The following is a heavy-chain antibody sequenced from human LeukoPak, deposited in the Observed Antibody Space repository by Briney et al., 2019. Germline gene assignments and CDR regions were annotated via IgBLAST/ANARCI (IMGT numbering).Heavy chain of an antibody. Sequence: GESLKISCKASGYCFTNYWIAWMRQMPGKGLEWMGIIYPGDSDTRYSKSLHGHVTISANKSISTADVQSSSLKASDTALYCCARLPSGRFPYYFDYWGQGILVTVSS. J-gene: IGHJ4*02. CDR2: IYPGDSDT. CDR1: GYCFTNYW. CDR3: ARLPSGRFPYYFDY. D-gene: IGHD3-10*01. V-gene: IGHV5-51*01.